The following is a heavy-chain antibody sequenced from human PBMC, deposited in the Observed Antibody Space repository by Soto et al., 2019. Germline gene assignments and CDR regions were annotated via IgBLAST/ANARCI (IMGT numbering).Heavy chain of an antibody. Sequence: QVTLKESGPVLVKPTETLTLTCTVSGFSLSNVRMGVSWIRQPPGKALEWLAHIFSIDDKSYSTSLKSRLTISKDTSKSQVGLTRTNMAPVDTATYYCARRVYGDYVGSSLDYWGQGTLVTVSS. V-gene: IGHV2-26*01. CDR1: GFSLSNVRMG. D-gene: IGHD4-17*01. CDR3: ARRVYGDYVGSSLDY. CDR2: IFSIDDK. J-gene: IGHJ4*02.